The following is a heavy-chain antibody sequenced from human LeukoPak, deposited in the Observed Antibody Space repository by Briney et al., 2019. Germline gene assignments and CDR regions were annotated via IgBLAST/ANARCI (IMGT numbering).Heavy chain of an antibody. D-gene: IGHD1-14*01. CDR1: GFIFSSYG. Sequence: GGSLRLSCAASGFIFSSYGMHWVRQAPGKGLEWVAFIRYDGSNKYYADSVKGRFTISRDNSKNMLYLQMNSLRAEDTAVYYCARETSRKGAHYMDVWGKGTTVTISS. V-gene: IGHV3-30*02. CDR3: ARETSRKGAHYMDV. CDR2: IRYDGSNK. J-gene: IGHJ6*03.